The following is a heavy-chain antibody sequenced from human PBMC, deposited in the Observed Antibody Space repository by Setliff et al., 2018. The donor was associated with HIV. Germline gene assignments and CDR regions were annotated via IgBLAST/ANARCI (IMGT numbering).Heavy chain of an antibody. V-gene: IGHV4-31*03. CDR2: TYYSGSS. CDR1: GGSINNGAXX. D-gene: IGHD1-26*01. CDR3: ARVPSGKNWFDP. Sequence: PSETLXLTCTVSGGSINNGAXXWSWIRQHPEKGLEWIGYTYYSGSSYYNPSLKTRVTMSIDTSKNQLFLNLTSVTVADTGVYFCARVPSGKNWFDPWGQGTPVTVSS. J-gene: IGHJ5*02.